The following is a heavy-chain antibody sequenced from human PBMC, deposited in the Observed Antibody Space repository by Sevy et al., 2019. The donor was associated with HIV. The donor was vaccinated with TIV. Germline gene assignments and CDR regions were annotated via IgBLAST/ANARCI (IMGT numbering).Heavy chain of an antibody. V-gene: IGHV3-74*03. CDR1: GLSFSSNW. CDR2: ISSDGNSI. CDR3: VRDQGTHYYYAMDV. D-gene: IGHD3-10*01. Sequence: GGSLRLSCAASGLSFSSNWMHWVRQVPGRGLLWVARISSDGNSITYAHSVEGRFTISRDNAKDMLYLQMNSLNADDTALYYCVRDQGTHYYYAMDVWGQWTMVTVSS. J-gene: IGHJ6*02.